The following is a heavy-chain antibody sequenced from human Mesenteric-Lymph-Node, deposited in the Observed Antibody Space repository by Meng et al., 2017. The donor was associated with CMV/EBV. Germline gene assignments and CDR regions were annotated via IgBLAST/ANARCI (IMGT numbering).Heavy chain of an antibody. CDR2: IIPMFATA. CDR1: GHTFSGYC. D-gene: IGHD3-3*01. Sequence: SVKVSCKASGHTFSGYCMHWVRQAPGQGPEWMGGIIPMFATAKYSQKFQGRVTITADESTSTAYMEVSSLRPEDTAVYYCAKDIRGSGLFDHYYGLDVWGQGTTVTVSS. V-gene: IGHV1-69*13. J-gene: IGHJ6*02. CDR3: AKDIRGSGLFDHYYGLDV.